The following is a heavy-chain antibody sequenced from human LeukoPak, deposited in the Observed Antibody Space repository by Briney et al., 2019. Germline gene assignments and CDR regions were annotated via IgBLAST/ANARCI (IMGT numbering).Heavy chain of an antibody. Sequence: GSLRLSCAASGFTFSSYAMSWVRQAPGKGLEWVSAISGSGGSTYYADSVKGRFTISRDNSKNTLYLQMNSLRAEDTAVYYCAKDHDFWSGYSKFDYWGQGTLVTVSS. J-gene: IGHJ4*02. CDR3: AKDHDFWSGYSKFDY. D-gene: IGHD3-3*01. V-gene: IGHV3-23*01. CDR2: ISGSGGST. CDR1: GFTFSSYA.